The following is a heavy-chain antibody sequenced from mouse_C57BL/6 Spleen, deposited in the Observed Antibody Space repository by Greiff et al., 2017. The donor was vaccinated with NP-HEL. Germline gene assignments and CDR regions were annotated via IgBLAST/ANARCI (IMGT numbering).Heavy chain of an antibody. CDR2: IYPGDGDT. Sequence: VKLMESGAELVKPGASVKISCKASGYAFSSYWMNWVKQRPGKGLEWIGQIYPGDGDTNYNGKFKGKATLTADKSSSTAYMQLSSLTSEDSAVYFCAILTGGYYFDYWGQGTTLTVSS. CDR3: AILTGGYYFDY. J-gene: IGHJ2*01. CDR1: GYAFSSYW. D-gene: IGHD4-1*01. V-gene: IGHV1-80*01.